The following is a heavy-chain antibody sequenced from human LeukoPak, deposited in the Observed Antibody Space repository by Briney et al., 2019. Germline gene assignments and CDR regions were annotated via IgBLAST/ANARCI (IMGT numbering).Heavy chain of an antibody. D-gene: IGHD3/OR15-3a*01. J-gene: IGHJ4*02. CDR3: ARQTGSGLFILP. CDR1: GVSISSSNSY. CDR2: IYYSGNT. V-gene: IGHV4-39*01. Sequence: SETLSLTCTVSGVSISSSNSYWGWLRQPPGTGLEWLGSIYYSGNTYYNASLKSQVSISIDTSNNQFSLKLTSVTAADTAVYYCARQTGSGLFILPGGQGTLVTVSS.